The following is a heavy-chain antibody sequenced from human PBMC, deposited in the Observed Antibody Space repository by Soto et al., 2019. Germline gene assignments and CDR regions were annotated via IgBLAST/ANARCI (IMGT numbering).Heavy chain of an antibody. CDR2: ISWHSVMK. V-gene: IGHV3-9*01. D-gene: IGHD6-19*01. Sequence: EVQLVESGGGLVQPGWSLRLSCVGSGFRFDDYDMNWVRQAPGKGLERVSSISWHSVMKGYADSVWGRFTISRDNGKNSLYLQMDSLRREDTAFYYCARDKSSSKEKGALDIWGQGTIVTVSS. J-gene: IGHJ3*02. CDR1: GFRFDDYD. CDR3: ARDKSSSKEKGALDI.